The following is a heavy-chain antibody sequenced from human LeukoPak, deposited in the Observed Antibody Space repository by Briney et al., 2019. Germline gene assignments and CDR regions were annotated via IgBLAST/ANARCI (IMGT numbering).Heavy chain of an antibody. CDR1: GFPSSPYW. V-gene: IGHV3-53*01. D-gene: IGHD4-17*01. CDR3: AREYGDYYDY. Sequence: PGGSLRLSCAASGFPSSPYWMHWVRQAPGKGLEWVSVIYSGGSTYYADSVKGRFTISRDNSKNTLYLQMNGLRAEDTAVYYCAREYGDYYDYWGQGTLVTVSS. CDR2: IYSGGST. J-gene: IGHJ4*02.